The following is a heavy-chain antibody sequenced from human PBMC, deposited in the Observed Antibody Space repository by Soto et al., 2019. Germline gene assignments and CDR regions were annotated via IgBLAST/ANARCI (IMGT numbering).Heavy chain of an antibody. V-gene: IGHV3-33*01. CDR3: ARDSVGSSWPPPFDY. J-gene: IGHJ4*02. Sequence: PGGSLRLSCEASGFNFSSYGIHWVRQAPGKGLEWVAIIWNDGSNEYYADSVKGRFTISRDNSKNTVYLQMNSLRVEDTAVYYCARDSVGSSWPPPFDYWGQGTLVTVSS. CDR1: GFNFSSYG. D-gene: IGHD6-13*01. CDR2: IWNDGSNE.